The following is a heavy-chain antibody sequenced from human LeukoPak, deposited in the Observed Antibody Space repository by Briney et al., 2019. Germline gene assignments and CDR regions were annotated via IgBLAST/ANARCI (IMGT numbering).Heavy chain of an antibody. Sequence: SETLPLTCTVSGGSISSGDSYWSWIRQPPGKGLEWIGYISYSGSTYYNASLKSRVTISVDTSKNQFSLKLSSVTAADTAVYYCAREGAGNSPFDYWGQGTVVTVSS. D-gene: IGHD4-23*01. CDR1: GGSISSGDSY. J-gene: IGHJ4*02. CDR3: AREGAGNSPFDY. CDR2: ISYSGST. V-gene: IGHV4-30-4*01.